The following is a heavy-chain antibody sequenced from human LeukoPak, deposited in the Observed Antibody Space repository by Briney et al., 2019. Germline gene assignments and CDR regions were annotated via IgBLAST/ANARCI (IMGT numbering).Heavy chain of an antibody. J-gene: IGHJ4*02. V-gene: IGHV3-48*03. CDR1: GFTFSSYE. D-gene: IGHD3-9*01. Sequence: PGGSLRLSCAASGFTFSSYEMNWVRQAPGKGLEWVSYISSSGSTIYYADSVKGRFTISRDNAKNSLYLQMNSLRAEDTAVYYCAAGLRYFDWLLQYFDYWGQGTLVTVSS. CDR2: ISSSGSTI. CDR3: AAGLRYFDWLLQYFDY.